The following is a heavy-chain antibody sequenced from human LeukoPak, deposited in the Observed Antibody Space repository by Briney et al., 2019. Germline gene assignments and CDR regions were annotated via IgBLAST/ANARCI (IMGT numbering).Heavy chain of an antibody. V-gene: IGHV3-33*01. J-gene: IGHJ4*02. CDR1: GFTFSSYG. CDR3: ARDRIVVVAATSTKYFDY. CDR2: IWYDGSNK. D-gene: IGHD2-15*01. Sequence: GRSLRLSCAASGFTFSSYGMHWVRQPPGKGLEWVAVIWYDGSNKYYADSVKGRFTISRDNSKNTLYLQMNRLRAEDTAVYYCARDRIVVVAATSTKYFDYWGQGTLVTVSS.